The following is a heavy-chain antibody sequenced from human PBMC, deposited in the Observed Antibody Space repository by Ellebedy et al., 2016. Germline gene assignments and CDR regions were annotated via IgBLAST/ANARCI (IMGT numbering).Heavy chain of an antibody. D-gene: IGHD3-10*01. Sequence: ASVKVSXKASEYTFTDYYIHWVRQAPGQGLEWMGWINPDSGGTNYAQKFQGRVTMTRDTSISTAYVELSSLTSDDTAVYYCAREWHYYGSGSYSPLDYWGQGTVVTVSS. CDR2: INPDSGGT. V-gene: IGHV1-2*02. J-gene: IGHJ4*02. CDR3: AREWHYYGSGSYSPLDY. CDR1: EYTFTDYY.